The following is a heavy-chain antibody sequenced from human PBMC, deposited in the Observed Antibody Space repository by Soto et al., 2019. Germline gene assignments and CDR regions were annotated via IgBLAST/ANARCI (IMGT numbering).Heavy chain of an antibody. Sequence: EVQLVESGGGLVQPGGSLTLPCAASGVTFNNYGMNWVRQAPGKGLEWISFLSSSSITIFYADSVKGRFTISRDHDKNALYLQMSNLKDDDTAIYYCARGSFDRVGHYRKPHAFDVWGQGTMVTVSS. CDR3: ARGSFDRVGHYRKPHAFDV. D-gene: IGHD3-22*01. J-gene: IGHJ3*01. CDR2: LSSSSITI. CDR1: GVTFNNYG. V-gene: IGHV3-48*02.